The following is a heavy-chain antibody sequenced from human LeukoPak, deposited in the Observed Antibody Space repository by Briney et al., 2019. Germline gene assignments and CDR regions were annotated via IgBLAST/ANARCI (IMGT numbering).Heavy chain of an antibody. CDR1: GYTFTGYY. Sequence: ASVKVSCKASGYTFTGYYMHWVRQAPGQGLEWMGWINPNSGGTNYAQKSQGRVTMTRDTSISTAYMELSRLRSDDTAVYYCARTGYYYYDSSGQLDYWGQGTLVTVSS. D-gene: IGHD3-22*01. CDR2: INPNSGGT. V-gene: IGHV1-2*02. CDR3: ARTGYYYYDSSGQLDY. J-gene: IGHJ4*02.